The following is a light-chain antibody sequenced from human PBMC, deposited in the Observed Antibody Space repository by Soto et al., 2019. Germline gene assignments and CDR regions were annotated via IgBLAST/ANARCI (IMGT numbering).Light chain of an antibody. Sequence: QSALTQPASVSGSPGQSITISCSGTSSDVGSSNLVSWYQQHPGKAPKLIIFEGDRRPSGVSGRFSGCKSGNTASLTISGLQAEDEADYYCCSFARSTTFYVFGTGTKLTVL. J-gene: IGLJ1*01. V-gene: IGLV2-23*01. CDR1: SSDVGSSNL. CDR3: CSFARSTTFYV. CDR2: EGD.